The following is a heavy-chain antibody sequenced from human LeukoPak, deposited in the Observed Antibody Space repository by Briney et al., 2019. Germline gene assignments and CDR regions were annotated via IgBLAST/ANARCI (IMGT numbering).Heavy chain of an antibody. Sequence: SSETLSLTCAVYGGSFSGYYWSWTRQPPGKGLEWIGEINHSGSTNYNPSLKSRVTISVDTSKNQCSLKLSSVTAADTAVYYCARVFKGYSGYEERFDYWGQGTLVTVSS. J-gene: IGHJ4*02. V-gene: IGHV4-34*01. CDR3: ARVFKGYSGYEERFDY. CDR2: INHSGST. CDR1: GGSFSGYY. D-gene: IGHD5-12*01.